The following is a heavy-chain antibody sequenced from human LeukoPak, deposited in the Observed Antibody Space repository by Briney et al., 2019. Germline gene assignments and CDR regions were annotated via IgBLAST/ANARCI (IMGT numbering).Heavy chain of an antibody. D-gene: IGHD4-11*01. V-gene: IGHV4-59*08. Sequence: SETLSLTCTVSGGSISSYYWSWIRQPPGKGLEWIGYIYYSGSTNYNPSLKSRVTISVDTSKNQFSLKLSSVTAADTAVYYCARHRYSSYYYYYYGMDVWGQGTTVTVSS. CDR3: ARHRYSSYYYYYYGMDV. J-gene: IGHJ6*02. CDR2: IYYSGST. CDR1: GGSISSYY.